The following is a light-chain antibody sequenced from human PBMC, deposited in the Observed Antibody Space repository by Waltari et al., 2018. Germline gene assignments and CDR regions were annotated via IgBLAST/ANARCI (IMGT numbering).Light chain of an antibody. CDR2: KSS. J-gene: IGKJ1*01. CDR1: QSISSW. Sequence: DIQMTQSPSTLSASVGDRVTITCRASQSISSWLAWYQQKPGKAPKLLIYKSSSLESGVPSRFSGSGSGTEFTLTISILQPDDFATYYCQQYNIYWTFGQGTKVEIK. V-gene: IGKV1-5*03. CDR3: QQYNIYWT.